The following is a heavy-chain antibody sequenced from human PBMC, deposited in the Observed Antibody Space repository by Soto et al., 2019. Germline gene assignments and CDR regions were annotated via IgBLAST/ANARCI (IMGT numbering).Heavy chain of an antibody. CDR1: GGSISSSSYY. D-gene: IGHD2-2*01. CDR3: ARLVVPAATFDS. V-gene: IGHV4-39*01. CDR2: IYYSGST. J-gene: IGHJ4*02. Sequence: QLQLQESGPGLVKPSETLSLTCTVSGGSISSSSYYWGWIRQPPGKGLEWIGCIYYSGSTYYNPSLKRRVTIAVDTSKNQFSLKLSSVTAADTAVYYCARLVVPAATFDSWGQGTLVTVSS.